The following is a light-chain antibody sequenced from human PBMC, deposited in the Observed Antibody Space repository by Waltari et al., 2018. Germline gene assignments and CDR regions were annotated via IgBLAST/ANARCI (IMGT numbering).Light chain of an antibody. V-gene: IGLV2-14*03. CDR1: SSEMSGYNY. CDR2: DVS. Sequence: QSALTQPASVSGSPGQSITISCTGTSSEMSGYNYVSWFQQYPGKAPKLVIYDVSHRPSGVSNRFSGSTSGNTASLTISGLQPEDEADYYCSSYTTSSTRVFGTGTKVTVL. CDR3: SSYTTSSTRV. J-gene: IGLJ1*01.